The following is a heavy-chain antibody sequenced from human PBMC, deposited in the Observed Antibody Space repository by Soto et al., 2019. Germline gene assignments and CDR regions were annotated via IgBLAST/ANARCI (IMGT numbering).Heavy chain of an antibody. J-gene: IGHJ5*02. CDR2: INHSGST. CDR3: ARGTGDFWSGYKFDP. D-gene: IGHD3-3*01. V-gene: IGHV4-30-4*01. Sequence: PSETLSLTCTVSGGSISSGDDYWSWIRQPPGKGLEWIGYINHSGSTYYNPSLKSRVTISVDRSKNQFSLKLSSVTAADTAVYYCARGTGDFWSGYKFDPWGQGTLVTVS. CDR1: GGSISSGDDY.